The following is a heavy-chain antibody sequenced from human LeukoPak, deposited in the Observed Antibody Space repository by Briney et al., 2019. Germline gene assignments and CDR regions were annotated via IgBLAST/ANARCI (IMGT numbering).Heavy chain of an antibody. CDR2: VRGSGDTK. Sequence: PGGSLRLSCAASGFTFSSYWMSWVRQAPGKGLEWVSSVRGSGDTKYDADSLKGRFTISRDNSKNTVYLQMNSLRAEDTAIYYCARCRGLLDPFDYWGQGILVTVSS. J-gene: IGHJ4*02. V-gene: IGHV3-23*01. D-gene: IGHD3-10*01. CDR3: ARCRGLLDPFDY. CDR1: GFTFSSYW.